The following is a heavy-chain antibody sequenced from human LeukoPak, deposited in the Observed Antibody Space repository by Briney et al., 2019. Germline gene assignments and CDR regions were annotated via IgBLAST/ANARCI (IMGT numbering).Heavy chain of an antibody. V-gene: IGHV3-23*01. Sequence: GGSLRLSCAASGFTFSSYAMSWVRQAPGKGLEWVSAISGSGGSTYYADSVKGRFTISRDNSKNTLYLRMNSLRAEDTAVYYCAKDEEGYSSSWSPFDYWGQGTLVTVSS. D-gene: IGHD6-13*01. J-gene: IGHJ4*02. CDR3: AKDEEGYSSSWSPFDY. CDR1: GFTFSSYA. CDR2: ISGSGGST.